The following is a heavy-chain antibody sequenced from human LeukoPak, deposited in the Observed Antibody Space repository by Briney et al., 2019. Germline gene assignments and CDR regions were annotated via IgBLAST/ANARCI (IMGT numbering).Heavy chain of an antibody. V-gene: IGHV1-18*01. CDR1: GYTFTSYG. CDR2: ISVFNGDT. J-gene: IGHJ4*02. Sequence: ASVKVSCKASGYTFTSYGITWVRQAPGQGLEWMGWISVFNGDTTYAQKLQGRVTMTTDTSTSTAYMELRSLRSDDTAVYYCVRRRCSSTSCYIDYRGQGTLVTVPS. CDR3: VRRRCSSTSCYIDY. D-gene: IGHD2-2*01.